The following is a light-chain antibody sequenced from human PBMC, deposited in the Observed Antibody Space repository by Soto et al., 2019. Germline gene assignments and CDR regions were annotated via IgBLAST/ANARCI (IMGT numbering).Light chain of an antibody. CDR1: QDISIY. Sequence: DIQMTQSPSSLSASAGDRVTITCLANQDISIYLNWYQQKLGKAPKLLIYDTSTLGAGVPARFSGSGSGTVFTLTINSLQPEDLATYYCQQYDSLTWTFGQGTRVEVK. CDR3: QQYDSLTWT. V-gene: IGKV1-33*01. J-gene: IGKJ1*01. CDR2: DTS.